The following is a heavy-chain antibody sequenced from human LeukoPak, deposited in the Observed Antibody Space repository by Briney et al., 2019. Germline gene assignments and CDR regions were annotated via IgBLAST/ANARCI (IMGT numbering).Heavy chain of an antibody. V-gene: IGHV3-23*01. CDR1: GFTFSSNG. CDR2: ISGSGSGGST. D-gene: IGHD1-26*01. J-gene: IGHJ4*02. CDR3: AKAGSIRFDY. Sequence: GGTLRLSCAASGFTFSSNGMSWVRQAPGKGLEWVSGISGSGSGGSTYYADSVKGRFTISRDNSKNTLYLQINSLRAEDTAIYYCAKAGSIRFDYWGQGTLVTVSS.